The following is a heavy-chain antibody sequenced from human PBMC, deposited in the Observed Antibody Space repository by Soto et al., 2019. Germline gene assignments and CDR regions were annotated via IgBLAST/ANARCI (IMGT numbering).Heavy chain of an antibody. CDR2: ISGTGGAA. CDR1: GFTFGHSA. Sequence: PGGSLRLSCAASGFTFGHSAMSWVRQAPGKGLEWVAAISGTGGAAYYADSVKGRFTISRDNSRNTLFLQMNSLRVDDTAIYHCAKPEEVFRGFDFWGLGTLVTVSS. D-gene: IGHD3-10*01. J-gene: IGHJ4*02. CDR3: AKPEEVFRGFDF. V-gene: IGHV3-23*01.